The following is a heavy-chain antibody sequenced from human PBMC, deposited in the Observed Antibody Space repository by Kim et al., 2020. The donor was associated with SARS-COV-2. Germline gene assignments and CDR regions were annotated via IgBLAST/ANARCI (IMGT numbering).Heavy chain of an antibody. D-gene: IGHD3-10*01. CDR1: GGSISSYY. CDR3: ARDRGYYGSGSRAPTGWFDP. V-gene: IGHV4-59*01. CDR2: IYYSGST. J-gene: IGHJ5*02. Sequence: SETLSLTCTVSGGSISSYYWSWIRQPPGKGLEWIGYIYYSGSTNYNPSLKSRVTISVDTSKNQFSLKLSSVTAADTAVYYCARDRGYYGSGSRAPTGWFDPWGQGTLVTVSS.